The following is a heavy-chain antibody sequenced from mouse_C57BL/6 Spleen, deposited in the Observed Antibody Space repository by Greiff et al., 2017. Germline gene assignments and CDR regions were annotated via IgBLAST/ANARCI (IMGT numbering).Heavy chain of an antibody. CDR3: ARLRGYFDY. CDR2: ISSGSSTI. Sequence: EVQLVESGGGLVKPGGSLKLSCAASGFTFSDYGMHWVRQAPEKGLEWVAYISSGSSTIYYADTVKGRFTISRDNAKNTLFLQMTSLRSEDTAMYYCARLRGYFDYWGQGTTLTVSS. CDR1: GFTFSDYG. V-gene: IGHV5-17*01. J-gene: IGHJ2*01.